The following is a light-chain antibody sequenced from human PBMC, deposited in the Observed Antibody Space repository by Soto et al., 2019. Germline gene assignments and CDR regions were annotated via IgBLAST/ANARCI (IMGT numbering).Light chain of an antibody. Sequence: QMTQSPSSLSASVGDRVTITCRASPSISTYLNWYQHKPGKAPKVLINGASRLPTGVPSRFSGSGSGTYFTLTISSLQPEDFATYCCQQKYRLPRTFGQGTDVEIK. J-gene: IGKJ1*01. CDR1: PSISTY. CDR2: GAS. V-gene: IGKV1-39*01. CDR3: QQKYRLPRT.